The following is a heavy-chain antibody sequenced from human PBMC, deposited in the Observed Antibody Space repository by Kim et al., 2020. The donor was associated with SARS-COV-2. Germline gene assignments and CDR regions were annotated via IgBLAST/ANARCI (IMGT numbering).Heavy chain of an antibody. Sequence: GGSLRLSCAASGFNFSSFTMNWIRQAPGKGLEWVSTVTSSGVDKYYADSVKGRFIISRDNSKNTLHMQLNSLRGEDTAIYYCAKDQGSYYLYYFDYWGQGILVTVSS. CDR3: AKDQGSYYLYYFDY. CDR2: VTSSGVDK. V-gene: IGHV3-23*01. CDR1: GFNFSSFT. J-gene: IGHJ4*02. D-gene: IGHD3-22*01.